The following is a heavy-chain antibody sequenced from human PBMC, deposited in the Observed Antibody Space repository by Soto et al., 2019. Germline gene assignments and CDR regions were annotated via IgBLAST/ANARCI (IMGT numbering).Heavy chain of an antibody. CDR1: GFSLSTSGVG. D-gene: IGHD3-16*01. V-gene: IGHV2-5*02. Sequence: QITLKESGPTLVKPTQTLTLTCTFSGFSLSTSGVGVGWIRQPPGKALEWLALIYWDDDKRYSPSLKSSLTITKDTSKNPVDLTMTNMDPVDTGTYYCAPSLYDCVWGTNWFDPWGQGTLVTVSS. CDR3: APSLYDCVWGTNWFDP. CDR2: IYWDDDK. J-gene: IGHJ5*02.